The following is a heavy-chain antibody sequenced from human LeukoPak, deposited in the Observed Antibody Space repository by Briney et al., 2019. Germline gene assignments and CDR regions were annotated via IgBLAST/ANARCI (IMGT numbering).Heavy chain of an antibody. CDR1: GGSISSGDYY. Sequence: SETLSLTCTVSGGSISSGDYYWSWIRQPPGTGLEWIGYIYYSGSTYYNPSLKSRVTISVDTSKNQFSLKLSSVTAADTAVYYCASIPQQIGAEYFQHWGQGTLVTVSS. J-gene: IGHJ1*01. CDR3: ASIPQQIGAEYFQH. V-gene: IGHV4-30-4*01. D-gene: IGHD6-6*01. CDR2: IYYSGST.